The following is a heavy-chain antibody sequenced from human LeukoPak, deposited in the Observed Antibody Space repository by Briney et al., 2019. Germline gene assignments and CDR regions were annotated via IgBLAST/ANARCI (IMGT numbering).Heavy chain of an antibody. CDR2: ISGSGGST. V-gene: IGHV3-23*01. CDR1: GFTFSSYA. J-gene: IGHJ6*03. Sequence: GGSLRLSCAASGFTFSSYAMSWVRQAPGKGLEWVSAISGSGGSTYYADSVKGRFTISRDNSKNTLYLQMNSLRAEDTAVYYCAKDLHCSSTSCYYYYMDVWGKGTTVTVSS. CDR3: AKDLHCSSTSCYYYYMDV. D-gene: IGHD2-2*01.